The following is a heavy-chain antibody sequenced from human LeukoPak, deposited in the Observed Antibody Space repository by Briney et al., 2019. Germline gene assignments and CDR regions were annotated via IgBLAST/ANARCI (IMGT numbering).Heavy chain of an antibody. D-gene: IGHD7-27*01. Sequence: PSETLSLTCAGSDDSFSNDNYYWGWIRQPPGKGLEWIGSVHSTGNTYYNPSLNSRVAISLDTSRNQFSLRLNSVTAADTAVYYCAREGSDGHSPWGFDSWGQGTLVTVSS. CDR2: VHSTGNT. J-gene: IGHJ4*02. V-gene: IGHV4-39*07. CDR1: DDSFSNDNYY. CDR3: AREGSDGHSPWGFDS.